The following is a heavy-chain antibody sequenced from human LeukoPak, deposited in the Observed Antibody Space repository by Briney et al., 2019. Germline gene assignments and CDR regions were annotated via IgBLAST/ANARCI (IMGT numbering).Heavy chain of an antibody. V-gene: IGHV3-74*01. J-gene: IGHJ4*02. CDR2: SNGDGSIT. CDR3: ARGGIGAASDY. Sequence: GGSLRLSCAASGFAFSSYAMSWVRQAPGKGLVWVARSNGDGSITSSADSVKGRFTISRDNAKNTLHLQMNSLRVEDTAVYYCARGGIGAASDYWGQGTLVTVSS. D-gene: IGHD3-10*01. CDR1: GFAFSSYA.